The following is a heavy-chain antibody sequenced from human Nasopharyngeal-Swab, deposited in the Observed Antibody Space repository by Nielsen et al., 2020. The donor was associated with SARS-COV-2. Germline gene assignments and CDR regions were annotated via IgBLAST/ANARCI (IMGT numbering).Heavy chain of an antibody. CDR2: ISAYNGNT. D-gene: IGHD5-18*01. CDR3: ARDPPRLESGYSYGFPRFDY. Sequence: ASAKVSCKASGYTFTSYGISWVRQAPAQGLEWMGWISAYNGNTNYAQKLQGRVTMTTDPSTSTAYMELRSLRSDDTAVYYCARDPPRLESGYSYGFPRFDYWGQGTLVTVSS. CDR1: GYTFTSYG. J-gene: IGHJ4*02. V-gene: IGHV1-18*01.